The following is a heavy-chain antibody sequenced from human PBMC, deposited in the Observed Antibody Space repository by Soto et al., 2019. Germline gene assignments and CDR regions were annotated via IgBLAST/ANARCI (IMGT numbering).Heavy chain of an antibody. CDR3: ARRGGRGLDF. J-gene: IGHJ6*02. CDR2: IIPIFDTT. V-gene: IGHV1-69*01. D-gene: IGHD6-25*01. CDR1: GGTFSGYS. Sequence: QVRLVQSGPEMRRPGSSVTVSCQASGGTFSGYSVNWVRQAPGQGLEWMGEIIPIFDTTTHAPRFQGRLTFTADVSTPTVFLVLNSLTPDDTAVYYCARRGGRGLDFWGQGTTVTVSS.